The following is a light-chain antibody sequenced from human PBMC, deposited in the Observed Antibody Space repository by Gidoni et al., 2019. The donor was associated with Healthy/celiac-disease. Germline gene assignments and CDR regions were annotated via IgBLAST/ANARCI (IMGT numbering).Light chain of an antibody. V-gene: IGLV2-14*01. CDR1: SSDVGGYNY. CDR3: SSYTSSSTLVV. CDR2: EVS. Sequence: QSALTQPASVSGSPGPSITISCTGTSSDVGGYNYVSWYQQHPGKAPKLMIYEVSTRPSGVSNRFSGSKSGNTASLTISGLQAEDEADYYCSSYTSSSTLVVFGGGTKLTVL. J-gene: IGLJ2*01.